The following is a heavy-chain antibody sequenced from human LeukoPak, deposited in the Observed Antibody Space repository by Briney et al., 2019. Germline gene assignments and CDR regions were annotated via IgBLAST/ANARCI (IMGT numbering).Heavy chain of an antibody. D-gene: IGHD3-22*01. CDR2: IGSADEI. Sequence: PGGSLRLSCAASGFTFRSYDMHWVRQPTGNGLEWVSAIGSADEIYYPGSVRGRFTISRDNAKNSLYLQMNSLRAGDTAVYYCVRVDNSAYSDWGQGTLVTVSS. V-gene: IGHV3-13*04. J-gene: IGHJ4*02. CDR1: GFTFRSYD. CDR3: VRVDNSAYSD.